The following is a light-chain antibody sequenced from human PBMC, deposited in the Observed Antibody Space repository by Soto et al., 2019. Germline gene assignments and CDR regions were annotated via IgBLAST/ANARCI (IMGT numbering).Light chain of an antibody. V-gene: IGLV2-14*01. CDR2: EVS. J-gene: IGLJ2*01. CDR3: WSYAGNTIFV. CDR1: SSDVGGYNY. Sequence: QSALTQPASVSGSPGQSITISCTGTSSDVGGYNYVSWYQQHPGKAPKLMIYEVSNRPSGVSNRFSGSKSGNTASLTISGLQAEDEAYYYCWSYAGNTIFVFGGGTQLTVL.